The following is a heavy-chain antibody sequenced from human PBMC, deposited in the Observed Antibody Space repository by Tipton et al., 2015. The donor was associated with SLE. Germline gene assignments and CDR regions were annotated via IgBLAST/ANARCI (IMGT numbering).Heavy chain of an antibody. D-gene: IGHD5-12*01. J-gene: IGHJ3*02. CDR2: IYYSGST. CDR3: ARGLCSAYDFGNLDAFHT. Sequence: TLSLTCTVSGGPISSYYWSWIRQPPGKGLEWIGYIYYSGSTNYNASLKSRVTISVDTSKNQFSLKLTSVTAAGTAVYYCARGLCSAYDFGNLDAFHTWGQGTMVAVSS. CDR1: GGPISSYY. V-gene: IGHV4-59*01.